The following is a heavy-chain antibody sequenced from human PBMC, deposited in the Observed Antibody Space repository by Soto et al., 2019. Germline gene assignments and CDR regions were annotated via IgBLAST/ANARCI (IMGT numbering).Heavy chain of an antibody. V-gene: IGHV1-18*01. J-gene: IGHJ6*02. Sequence: QVQLVQSAGEVKKPGASVKVSCKASGYSFTSYGIRWVRRAPGQGLEWMGWISPYNGHTQFVQRFQGRVTMTTDTSTKTAYMELRNLRSDDTAHYYCARDLTIVPATHPRLENYGMDVWGQGTTVIVSS. CDR3: ARDLTIVPATHPRLENYGMDV. CDR2: ISPYNGHT. CDR1: GYSFTSYG. D-gene: IGHD2-2*01.